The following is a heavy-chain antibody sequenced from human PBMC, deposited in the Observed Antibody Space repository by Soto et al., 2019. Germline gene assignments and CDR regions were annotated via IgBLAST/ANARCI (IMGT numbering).Heavy chain of an antibody. CDR3: ARGEYYDFWSAPGGWFDP. J-gene: IGHJ5*02. Sequence: ASVKVSCKASNDSLSSHFIHWVRQAPGEGLEWMGIINPGPNSASYSKEFQGRLTLTSDMPTSTAYMELSSLRSEDTAVYYCARGEYYDFWSAPGGWFDPWGQGTLVTVSS. CDR2: INPGPNSA. V-gene: IGHV1-46*01. D-gene: IGHD3-3*01. CDR1: NDSLSSHF.